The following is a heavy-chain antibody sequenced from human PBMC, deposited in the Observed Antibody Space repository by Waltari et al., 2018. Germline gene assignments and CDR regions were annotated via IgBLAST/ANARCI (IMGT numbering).Heavy chain of an antibody. D-gene: IGHD4-4*01. CDR3: AREYGLRGTTLTTGY. V-gene: IGHV3-11*01. CDR2: ISNTGNTI. Sequence: QVQLVESGGALVTTGGSLILSCPASGFTFSDYSITWVGQAPGKGLEWSSYISNTGNTIYSAESVRGRFFISRDNAQNSLFLQMNSLSAEDTAVYYCAREYGLRGTTLTTGYWGQGTLVTVSS. CDR1: GFTFSDYS. J-gene: IGHJ4*02.